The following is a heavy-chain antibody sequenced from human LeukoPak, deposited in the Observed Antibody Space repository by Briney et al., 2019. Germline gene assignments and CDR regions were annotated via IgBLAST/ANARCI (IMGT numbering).Heavy chain of an antibody. CDR2: INHSGST. J-gene: IGHJ3*02. Sequence: SETLSLTRAVYGGSFSGYYWSWIRQPPGKGLEWIGEINHSGSTNYNPSLKSRVTISVDTSKNQFSLKLSSVTAADTAVYYCARHKSIFGVVITAFDIWGQGTMVTVSS. D-gene: IGHD3-3*01. CDR1: GGSFSGYY. CDR3: ARHKSIFGVVITAFDI. V-gene: IGHV4-34*01.